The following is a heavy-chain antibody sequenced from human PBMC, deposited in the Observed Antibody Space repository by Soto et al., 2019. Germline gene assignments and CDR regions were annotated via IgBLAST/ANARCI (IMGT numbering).Heavy chain of an antibody. J-gene: IGHJ4*02. CDR3: AKRSPYSSGWYSPIFDY. Sequence: GGSLRLSCAASGFSFSDYAMSWVRQAPGKGLEWVSVISGSGGSTHYADSVRGRFTVSRDNSKNSLSLRMNSLRDEDTAVYFCAKRSPYSSGWYSPIFDYWGQGALVTVSS. CDR1: GFSFSDYA. V-gene: IGHV3-23*01. D-gene: IGHD6-13*01. CDR2: ISGSGGST.